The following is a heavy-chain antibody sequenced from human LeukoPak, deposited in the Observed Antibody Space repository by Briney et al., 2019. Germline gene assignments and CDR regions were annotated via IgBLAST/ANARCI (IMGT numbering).Heavy chain of an antibody. V-gene: IGHV3-48*03. CDR2: ISSTGSTI. J-gene: IGHJ4*02. CDR1: GFTFRSYE. Sequence: PGGSLRLSCAASGFTFRSYEMNWVRQAPGKGLEWVSYISSTGSTIYYADSVKGRFTISRDNAKNSLYLQMNSLRAEDTAVYYCASWALYDSTHDYWGQGTLVTVSS. CDR3: ASWALYDSTHDY. D-gene: IGHD3-16*01.